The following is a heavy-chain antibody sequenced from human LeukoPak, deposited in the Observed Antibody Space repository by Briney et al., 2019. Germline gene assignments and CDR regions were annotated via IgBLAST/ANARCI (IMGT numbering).Heavy chain of an antibody. CDR2: IYSSDT. CDR1: GFTVSSNY. CDR3: ARGSYFDY. J-gene: IGHJ4*02. V-gene: IGHV3-53*01. Sequence: GGSLRLSCAASGFTVSSNYMSWVRQAPGKGLEWVSVIYSSDTYYVDSVKGRFTISRDNSKNTLYLQMNSLRVEDTAVYYCARGSYFDYWGQGTLVTVSS.